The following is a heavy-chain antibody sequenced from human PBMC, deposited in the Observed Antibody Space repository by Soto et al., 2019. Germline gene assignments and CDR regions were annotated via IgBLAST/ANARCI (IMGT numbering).Heavy chain of an antibody. D-gene: IGHD3-3*01. CDR2: MNPNSGNT. CDR1: GYTFTSYD. V-gene: IGHV1-8*01. CDR3: ARGKYYDFWSGTRYYGMDV. Sequence: QVQLVQSGAEVKKPGASVKVSCKASGYTFTSYDINWVRQATGQGLEWMGWMNPNSGNTGYAQKLQGRVTMTRNTSISTAYMELSSLRSEDTAVYYCARGKYYDFWSGTRYYGMDVWGQGTTVTVSS. J-gene: IGHJ6*02.